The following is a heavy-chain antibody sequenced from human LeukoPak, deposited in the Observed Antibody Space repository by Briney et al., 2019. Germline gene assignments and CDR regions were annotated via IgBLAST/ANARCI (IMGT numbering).Heavy chain of an antibody. V-gene: IGHV4-38-2*02. CDR3: ARAWELPGYFDY. D-gene: IGHD1-26*01. CDR2: IYHSGTT. CDR1: GYSISSGYF. Sequence: PSETLSLTCTVSGYSISSGYFWGWIRQPPGKGLEWIGSIYHSGTTYYNPSLKSRVTISVDTSKNQFSLKLSSVTAADTAVYYCARAWELPGYFDYWGQGTLVTVSS. J-gene: IGHJ4*02.